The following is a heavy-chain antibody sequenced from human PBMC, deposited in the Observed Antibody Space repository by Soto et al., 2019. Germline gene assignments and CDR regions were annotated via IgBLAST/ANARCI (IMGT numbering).Heavy chain of an antibody. CDR3: ARHGAMVLYYFDY. CDR2: ISGSGGST. CDR1: GFTFSNYA. V-gene: IGHV3-23*01. J-gene: IGHJ4*02. D-gene: IGHD5-18*01. Sequence: GGSLRLSCAASGFTFSNYAVTWVRQAPGKGLEWVSTISGSGGSTYYADSVKGRFTISRDNSKNTLYLQMNSLRAEDTAVYYCARHGAMVLYYFDYWGQGTLVTVSS.